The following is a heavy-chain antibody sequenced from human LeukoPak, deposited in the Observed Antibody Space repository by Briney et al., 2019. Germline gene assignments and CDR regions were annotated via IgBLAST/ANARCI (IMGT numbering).Heavy chain of an antibody. Sequence: GGSLRLSCAASGFTFSSYAMSWVRQAPGKGLEWVSAISGSGGSTYYADSVKGRFTISRDNSKNTLYLQMNSLRAEDTAVYYCAKGSCSSTSCYRIDYWGQGTLVTVSS. J-gene: IGHJ4*02. D-gene: IGHD2-2*01. CDR3: AKGSCSSTSCYRIDY. CDR1: GFTFSSYA. CDR2: ISGSGGST. V-gene: IGHV3-23*01.